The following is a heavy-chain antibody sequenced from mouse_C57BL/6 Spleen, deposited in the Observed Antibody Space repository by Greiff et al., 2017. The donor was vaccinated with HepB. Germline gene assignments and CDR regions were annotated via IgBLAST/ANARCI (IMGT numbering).Heavy chain of an antibody. CDR3: ARDYSNYYAMDY. D-gene: IGHD2-5*01. Sequence: QVQLKESGPELVKPGASVKISCKASGYAFGSSWMNWVKQRPGKGLEWIGRIYPGDGDTNYNGKFKGKATLTADKSSSTAYMQLSSLTSEDSAVYFCARDYSNYYAMDYWGQGTSVTVSS. CDR2: IYPGDGDT. J-gene: IGHJ4*01. V-gene: IGHV1-82*01. CDR1: GYAFGSSW.